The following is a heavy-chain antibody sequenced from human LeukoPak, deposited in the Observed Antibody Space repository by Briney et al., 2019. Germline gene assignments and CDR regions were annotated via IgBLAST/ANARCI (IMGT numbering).Heavy chain of an antibody. V-gene: IGHV3-30*02. D-gene: IGHD5-24*01. Sequence: PGGSLRLSCAASGFTFSSYGMHWVRQAPGKGLEWVAFIRYDGSNKYYADSVKGRFTISRDNAKNSLYLQMNSLRAEDTAVYYCARGGRWLQLRCFDYWGQGTLVTVSS. CDR1: GFTFSSYG. CDR3: ARGGRWLQLRCFDY. CDR2: IRYDGSNK. J-gene: IGHJ4*02.